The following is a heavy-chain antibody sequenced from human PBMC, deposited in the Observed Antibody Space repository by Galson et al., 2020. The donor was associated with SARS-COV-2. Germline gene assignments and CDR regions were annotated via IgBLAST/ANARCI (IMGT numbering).Heavy chain of an antibody. CDR2: ISSTSKYI. J-gene: IGHJ6*02. CDR3: ARDLTSSSWGVCDYYGLDV. CDR1: EFTFSTYT. Sequence: KIGESLKISCAASEFTFSTYTMNWVRQAPGKGLEWVSSISSTSKYIYYADSVKGRFTVSRDNAKNSLYLQMNSLRVEDTAVYYCARDLTSSSWGVCDYYGLDVWGQGTAVTGSS. V-gene: IGHV3-21*01. D-gene: IGHD3-22*01.